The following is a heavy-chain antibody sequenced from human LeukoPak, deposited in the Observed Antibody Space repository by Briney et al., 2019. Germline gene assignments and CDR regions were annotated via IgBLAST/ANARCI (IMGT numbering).Heavy chain of an antibody. Sequence: GGSLRLSCAASGFTFSDYYMSWIRQAPGKGLEWVSYISSSGSTIYYADSVKGRFTISRDNSRNTLYLQMNSLRAEDTAVYYCAKASYGGKPVGSPFDSWGQGTLVTVSS. CDR2: ISSSGSTI. CDR1: GFTFSDYY. CDR3: AKASYGGKPVGSPFDS. J-gene: IGHJ4*02. D-gene: IGHD4-23*01. V-gene: IGHV3-11*04.